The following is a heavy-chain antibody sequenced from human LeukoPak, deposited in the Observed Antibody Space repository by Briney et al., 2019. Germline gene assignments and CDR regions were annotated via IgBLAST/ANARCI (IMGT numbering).Heavy chain of an antibody. J-gene: IGHJ6*03. V-gene: IGHV4-39*01. CDR3: ARTANYYYYYWDV. CDR1: GCSISSSNYY. Sequence: PSETLSLTCTVSGCSISSSNYYWVWMRQPPGKGLEWIGSIYYSGSTYYNPSLKGLVTISVDTSKNQFSLKLSPVTAADTAGYYCARTANYYYYYWDVWGKGTTATISS. CDR2: IYYSGST.